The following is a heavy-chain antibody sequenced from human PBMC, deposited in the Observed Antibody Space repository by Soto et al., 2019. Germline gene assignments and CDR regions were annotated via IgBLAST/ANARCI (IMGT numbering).Heavy chain of an antibody. J-gene: IGHJ4*02. V-gene: IGHV3-23*01. CDR1: GFTFSNFA. CDR3: ARDWQLFQPYYFDH. CDR2: ISGAGGAT. Sequence: EVKLLESGGGLAQPGGSLRLSCTASGFTFSNFAMSWVRQAPGRGLQWLSGISGAGGATYYADSAKGRFIISRDNANNTLFLDINGLRAEDTAVYYCARDWQLFQPYYFDHWGQGILVTVTS. D-gene: IGHD3-9*01.